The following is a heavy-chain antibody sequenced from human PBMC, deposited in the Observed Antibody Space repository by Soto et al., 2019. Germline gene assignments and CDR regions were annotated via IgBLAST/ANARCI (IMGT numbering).Heavy chain of an antibody. CDR3: AKAPGRLVITHSDC. CDR2: ISGSGDST. D-gene: IGHD3-9*01. Sequence: GGSLRLSCAASGFTFSNYASSWVRQAPGKGLEWVSAISGSGDSTYYADSVKGRFTISRDNSKNTLYLQMNSLRAEDTAVYYCAKAPGRLVITHSDCWGQGTLVTVSS. CDR1: GFTFSNYA. J-gene: IGHJ4*02. V-gene: IGHV3-23*01.